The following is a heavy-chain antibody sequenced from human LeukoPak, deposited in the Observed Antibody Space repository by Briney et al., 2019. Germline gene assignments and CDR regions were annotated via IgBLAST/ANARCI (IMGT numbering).Heavy chain of an antibody. Sequence: SVKVSCKASGGTFSSYAISWVRQAPGQGLEWMGRIIPILGIANYAQKFQGRVTTTADKSTSTAYMELSSLRSEDTAVYYCARQGPAGYSYGTGNYWGQGTLVTVSS. V-gene: IGHV1-69*04. D-gene: IGHD5-18*01. J-gene: IGHJ4*02. CDR3: ARQGPAGYSYGTGNY. CDR2: IIPILGIA. CDR1: GGTFSSYA.